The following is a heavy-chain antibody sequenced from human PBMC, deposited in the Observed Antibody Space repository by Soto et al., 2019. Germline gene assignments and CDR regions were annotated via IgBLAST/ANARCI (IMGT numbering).Heavy chain of an antibody. V-gene: IGHV3-30*18. CDR2: ISYDGSSK. CDR3: AKGGGYEYVADY. J-gene: IGHJ4*02. CDR1: GFTFSYFG. Sequence: QVQLVESGGGVVQPGRSLRLSCAASGFTFSYFGMHWVRQAPGKGLECVAVISYDGSSKFYADSVKGRFTISRDNSKNTLFLQMNSLRAEDTAVYYCAKGGGYEYVADYWGQGTLVTVSS. D-gene: IGHD5-12*01.